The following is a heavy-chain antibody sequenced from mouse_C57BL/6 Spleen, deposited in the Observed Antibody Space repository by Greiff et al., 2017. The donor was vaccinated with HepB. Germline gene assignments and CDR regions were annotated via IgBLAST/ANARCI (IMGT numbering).Heavy chain of an antibody. D-gene: IGHD1-2*01. Sequence: VQLQQSGPELVKPGASVKISCKASGYTFTDYYMNWVKQSHGKSLEWIGDINPNNGGTSYNQKFKGKATLTVDKSSSTAYMELRSLTSEDSAVYYCASGWDWYFDVWGTGTTVTVSS. V-gene: IGHV1-26*01. J-gene: IGHJ1*03. CDR3: ASGWDWYFDV. CDR1: GYTFTDYY. CDR2: INPNNGGT.